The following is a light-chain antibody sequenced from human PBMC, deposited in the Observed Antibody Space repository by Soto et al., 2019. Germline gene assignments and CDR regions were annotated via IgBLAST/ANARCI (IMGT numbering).Light chain of an antibody. V-gene: IGKV3-15*01. J-gene: IGKJ1*01. CDR2: GAS. Sequence: EIVMTQSPATLSVSPGERATLSCRASQSVSSNLSWYQQKPGQAPRLLIYGASTRATGLPASFSGSGSGTDFTLTISSLQSEDFAVYYCQQYNYSPRTFGQGTKVEIK. CDR1: QSVSSN. CDR3: QQYNYSPRT.